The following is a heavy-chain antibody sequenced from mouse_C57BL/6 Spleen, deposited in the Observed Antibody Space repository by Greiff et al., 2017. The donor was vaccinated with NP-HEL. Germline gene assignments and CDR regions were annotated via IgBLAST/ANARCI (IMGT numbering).Heavy chain of an antibody. CDR1: GYTFTSYW. CDR2: IDPSDSET. D-gene: IGHD2-3*01. Sequence: QVQLQQPGAELVRPGSSVKLSCKASGYTFTSYWMHWVKQRPIQGLEWIGNIDPSDSETHYNQKFKDKATLTVAKSSSTAYMQLSSLTSEDSAVYYCAREEDGYLSLAYWGQGTLVTVSA. J-gene: IGHJ3*01. CDR3: AREEDGYLSLAY. V-gene: IGHV1-52*01.